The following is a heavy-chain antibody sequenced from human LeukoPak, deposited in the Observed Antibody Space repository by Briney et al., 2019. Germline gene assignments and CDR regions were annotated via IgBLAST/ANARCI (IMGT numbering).Heavy chain of an antibody. D-gene: IGHD3-9*01. Sequence: SQTLSLTCNVSVDSITSRGFYWTSLRQHPGKGLHCIGHITNSGSTSYNPSLKSRLTIARDTSKNQFSLELTFATAADTALYYCARDNILTSSPDAFDFWGQGTLVTVSS. J-gene: IGHJ3*01. CDR1: VDSITSRGFY. CDR3: ARDNILTSSPDAFDF. CDR2: ITNSGST. V-gene: IGHV4-31*03.